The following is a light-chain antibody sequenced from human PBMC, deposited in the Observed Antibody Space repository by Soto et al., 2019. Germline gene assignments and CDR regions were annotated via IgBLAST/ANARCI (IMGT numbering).Light chain of an antibody. J-gene: IGLJ3*02. CDR2: GNT. Sequence: QSVLTQPPSVSGAPGQRVTISCSGSSSNIGAGYDVQWYQQLPGTAPKLLIYGNTNRPSGVPDRFSGSKSGTSASLAISRLQAEDEADYFCQSYDSSLSGSVFGGGTKLTVL. CDR3: QSYDSSLSGSV. V-gene: IGLV1-40*01. CDR1: SSNIGAGYD.